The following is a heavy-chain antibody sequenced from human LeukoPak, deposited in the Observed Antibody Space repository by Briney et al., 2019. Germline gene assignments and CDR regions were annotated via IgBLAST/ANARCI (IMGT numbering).Heavy chain of an antibody. Sequence: GGSLRLSCAASGFTFDDYAMHWVRQAPGKGLEWVSGISWNSGSIGYADSVKGRFTISRDNAKNSLYLQMNSLRAEDTAVYYCAMQLAAGVFDPWGQGTLVTVSS. CDR2: ISWNSGSI. D-gene: IGHD6-25*01. V-gene: IGHV3-9*01. CDR1: GFTFDDYA. J-gene: IGHJ5*02. CDR3: AMQLAAGVFDP.